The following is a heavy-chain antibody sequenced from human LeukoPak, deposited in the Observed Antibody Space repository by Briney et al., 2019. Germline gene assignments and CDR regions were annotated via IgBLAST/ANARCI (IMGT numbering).Heavy chain of an antibody. D-gene: IGHD3-10*01. Sequence: GGSLRLPCAASGFTFSSYAMTWVRQAPGKGLEWVSAIGDSGRNTYYADSVRGRFTISRDNSRNTLYLQMNSLKVEDTAIYYCAKDPMVRGATYDYWGQGTLVTVSS. J-gene: IGHJ4*02. V-gene: IGHV3-23*01. CDR1: GFTFSSYA. CDR3: AKDPMVRGATYDY. CDR2: IGDSGRNT.